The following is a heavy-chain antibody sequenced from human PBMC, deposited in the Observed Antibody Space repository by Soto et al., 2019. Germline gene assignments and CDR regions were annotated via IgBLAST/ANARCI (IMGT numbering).Heavy chain of an antibody. V-gene: IGHV1-69*08. CDR1: GGTFSSYT. CDR2: IIPILGIA. Sequence: QVQLVQSGAEVQKPGSSVKVSCKASGGTFSSYTISWVRQAPGQGLEWMGRIIPILGIANYAQKFLGRVTITADKSTSTAYMELSSMRSEDTAVYYCAREIRSGYCSGGSCYSHFDYWGQGTLVTVSS. CDR3: AREIRSGYCSGGSCYSHFDY. J-gene: IGHJ4*02. D-gene: IGHD2-15*01.